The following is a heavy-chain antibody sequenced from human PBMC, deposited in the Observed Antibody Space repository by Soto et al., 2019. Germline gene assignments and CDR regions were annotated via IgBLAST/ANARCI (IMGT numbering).Heavy chain of an antibody. CDR2: ISSYGSDT. CDR3: ASNYAYAEGYYWYGIDV. CDR1: GFTFSRYW. D-gene: IGHD3-16*01. J-gene: IGHJ6*02. V-gene: IGHV3-74*01. Sequence: EVQLVESGGGLVLPGGSLRLSCAASGFTFSRYWMHWVRQAPGKGLVWVSRISSYGSDTHYADSMKGRFTISRDNAKNTVYLQMNSLRAEDTAVYYCASNYAYAEGYYWYGIDVWGQGTTVTVSS.